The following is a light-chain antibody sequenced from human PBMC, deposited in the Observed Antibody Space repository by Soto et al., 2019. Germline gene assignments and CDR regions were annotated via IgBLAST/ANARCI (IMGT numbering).Light chain of an antibody. V-gene: IGLV1-44*01. CDR3: AAWDGSLNVVL. CDR1: SSNIGTNT. J-gene: IGLJ2*01. Sequence: QSVLTQAPSASGTPGQRVTISCSGSSSNIGTNTVNWYQQLPGRAPTLLIYTNDQRPSGVPDRFSGSKSGTSASLAISGLQSEDEADYYCAAWDGSLNVVLFGGVTKLTVL. CDR2: TND.